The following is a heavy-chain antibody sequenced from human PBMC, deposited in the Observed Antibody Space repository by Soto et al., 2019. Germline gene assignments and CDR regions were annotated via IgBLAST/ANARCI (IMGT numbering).Heavy chain of an antibody. CDR3: ARDHRITIFGVAHHYYYGMDV. J-gene: IGHJ6*02. Sequence: PXETLSLTCTVSGCSVSSGSYYWSWIRQPPGKGLEWIGYIYYSGSTNYNPSLKSRVTISVDTSKNQFSLKLSSVTAADTAVYYCARDHRITIFGVAHHYYYGMDVWGQGTTVTVSS. CDR1: GCSVSSGSYY. V-gene: IGHV4-61*01. CDR2: IYYSGST. D-gene: IGHD3-3*01.